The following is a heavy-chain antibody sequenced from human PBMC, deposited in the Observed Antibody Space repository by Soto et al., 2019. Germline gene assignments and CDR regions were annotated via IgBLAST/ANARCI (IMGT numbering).Heavy chain of an antibody. CDR1: GYTFTSYG. CDR2: ISAYNGNT. J-gene: IGHJ4*02. V-gene: IGHV1-18*04. D-gene: IGHD6-19*01. CDR3: ARDLGIAVAGTVGDFDY. Sequence: SVKVSCKASGYTFTSYGISWVRQAPGQGLEWMGWISAYNGNTNYAQKLQGRVTMTTDTSTSTAYMELRSLRSDDTAVYYCARDLGIAVAGTVGDFDYWGQGTLVTVSS.